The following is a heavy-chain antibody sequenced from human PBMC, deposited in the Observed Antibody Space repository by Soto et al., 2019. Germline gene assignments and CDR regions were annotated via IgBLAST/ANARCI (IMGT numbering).Heavy chain of an antibody. CDR1: GGSINSATYY. V-gene: IGHV4-31*03. J-gene: IGHJ3*02. CDR3: ATRNLAPDAFDI. D-gene: IGHD1-1*01. Sequence: QVQLQESGPGLVKPSQTLSLTCSVSGGSINSATYYWSWIRQHPGKGLEWLGYKFYSGSTNYNPSLKSRVIISLHTSNNQFSLKLSSVTAADTAVYYCATRNLAPDAFDIWGHGTKVTVSS. CDR2: KFYSGST.